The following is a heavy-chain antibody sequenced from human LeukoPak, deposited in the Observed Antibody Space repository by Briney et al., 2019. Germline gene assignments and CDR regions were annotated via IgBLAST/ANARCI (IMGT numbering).Heavy chain of an antibody. CDR1: GFTFSSYA. J-gene: IGHJ6*02. Sequence: GGSLRLSCAASGFTFSSYAMSWVRQAPGKGLEWVSAISGSGGSTYYADSVKGRFTISRDNSKNTLYLQMNSLRAEDTAVYYCAKVPMVRGVITPSMDVWGQGTTVTVSS. CDR3: AKVPMVRGVITPSMDV. V-gene: IGHV3-23*01. CDR2: ISGSGGST. D-gene: IGHD3-10*01.